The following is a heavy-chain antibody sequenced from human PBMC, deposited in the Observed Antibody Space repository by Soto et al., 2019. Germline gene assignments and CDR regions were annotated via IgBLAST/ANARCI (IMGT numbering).Heavy chain of an antibody. J-gene: IGHJ3*02. CDR2: ISYDGSNK. Sequence: QVQLVESGGGVVQPGRSLRLSCAASGFTFSSYGMHWVRQAPGKGLEWVAVISYDGSNKYYAESVKGRFTISRDNSKNTLYLQMNSLRAEDTAVYYCAKPKRGSYRPDAFDIWGQGTMVTVSS. D-gene: IGHD3-16*02. V-gene: IGHV3-30*18. CDR1: GFTFSSYG. CDR3: AKPKRGSYRPDAFDI.